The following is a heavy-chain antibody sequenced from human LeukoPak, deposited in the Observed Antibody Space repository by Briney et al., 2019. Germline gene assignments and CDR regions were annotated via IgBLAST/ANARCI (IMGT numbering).Heavy chain of an antibody. J-gene: IGHJ4*02. V-gene: IGHV4-34*01. CDR3: ARTLGTTVKGIDY. CDR2: INHSGST. CDR1: GGSFSGHY. Sequence: PSETLSLTCAVYGGSFSGHYWSWIRQPPGKGLEWIGEINHSGSTNYNPSLKSRVTISVDTSKNQFSLKLSSVTAADTAVYYCARTLGTTVKGIDYWGQGTLVTVSS. D-gene: IGHD4-17*01.